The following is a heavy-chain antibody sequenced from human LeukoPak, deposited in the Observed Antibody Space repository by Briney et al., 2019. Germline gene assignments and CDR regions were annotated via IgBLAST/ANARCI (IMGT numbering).Heavy chain of an antibody. CDR1: GLTLSGYW. V-gene: IGHV3-74*01. J-gene: IGHJ4*02. D-gene: IGHD2-21*01. CDR2: ISSDGRDR. CDR3: GRDVEGPRAFDY. Sequence: PGGSLRLSCAASGLTLSGYWTHWVRQVPGKGLMWVTGISSDGRDRRYADSVKGRFTISRDNARNTLYLQMNSLRDEDSGIYYCGRDVEGPRAFDYWGQGTLVTV.